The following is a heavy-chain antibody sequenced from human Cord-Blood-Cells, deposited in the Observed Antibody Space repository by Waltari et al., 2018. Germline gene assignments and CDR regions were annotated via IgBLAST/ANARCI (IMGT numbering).Heavy chain of an antibody. J-gene: IGHJ4*02. D-gene: IGHD3-22*01. CDR1: GGSISSSNW. Sequence: QVQLQESGPGLVKPSGTLSLTCAVSGGSISSSNWWSWVRQPPGKGLEWIGEIYHSGSTNYNPSLKSRVTISVDKSKNQFSLKLSSVTAADTAVYYCACRSYYYDSSGYYYYFDYWGQGTLVTVSS. CDR2: IYHSGST. CDR3: ACRSYYYDSSGYYYYFDY. V-gene: IGHV4-4*02.